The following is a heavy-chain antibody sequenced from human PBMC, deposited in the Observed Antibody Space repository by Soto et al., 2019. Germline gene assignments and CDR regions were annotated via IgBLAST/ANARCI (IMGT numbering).Heavy chain of an antibody. CDR2: IKEDGSNT. Sequence: EVQLVESGGGLVQPGGSLRLSCAASGFTFNNNWMTWVRQASGKGLEWVASIKEDGSNTYYADSVRGRFALFRDNAKNSLYLQMNSLRAEDTAVYYCARGEGIVDNWGQGTLVTVSS. V-gene: IGHV3-7*01. CDR1: GFTFNNNW. J-gene: IGHJ4*02. CDR3: ARGEGIVDN.